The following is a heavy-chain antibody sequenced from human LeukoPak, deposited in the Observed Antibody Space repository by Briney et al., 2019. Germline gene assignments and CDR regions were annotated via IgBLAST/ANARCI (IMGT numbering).Heavy chain of an antibody. V-gene: IGHV3-7*01. Sequence: PGGSLRLSCAASGFTFSSYWMSWVRRAPGKGLEWVANIKQDGSEKYYVDSVKGRFTISRDNAKNSLYLQMNSLRAEDTAVHYCASQGSRGWLWGQGTLVTVSS. CDR3: ASQGSRGWL. CDR1: GFTFSSYW. D-gene: IGHD6-19*01. J-gene: IGHJ4*02. CDR2: IKQDGSEK.